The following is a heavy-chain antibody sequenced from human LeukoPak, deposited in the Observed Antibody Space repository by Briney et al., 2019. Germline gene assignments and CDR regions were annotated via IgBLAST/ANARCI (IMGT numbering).Heavy chain of an antibody. CDR1: GYSLTSYW. J-gene: IGHJ2*01. CDR2: IDPSDSYT. V-gene: IGHV5-10-1*01. CDR3: AREMATIHFDL. Sequence: GESLKISCEGSGYSLTSYWINWVRQMPGKGLEWMGMIDPSDSYTNYSPSFQGHVTVSTDKSISTAYLQWSSLKASDTAMYYCAREMATIHFDLWGRGTLVTVSS. D-gene: IGHD5-24*01.